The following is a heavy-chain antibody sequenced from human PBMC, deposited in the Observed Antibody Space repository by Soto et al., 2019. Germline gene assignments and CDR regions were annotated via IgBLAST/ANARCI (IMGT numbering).Heavy chain of an antibody. CDR2: IHYSGST. Sequence: QLQLRESGPGLVKPSETLSLTCTVSGGSITTYYWSWVRQPPGKGLEWIGYIHYSGSTYYNPSLDSRVPXSXXXSXXQLLLYLNSVTAADTAVYYCARESAGSGKNNWFDPWGQGTLVTVSS. CDR3: ARESAGSGKNNWFDP. CDR1: GGSITTYY. J-gene: IGHJ5*02. D-gene: IGHD3-10*01. V-gene: IGHV4-59*01.